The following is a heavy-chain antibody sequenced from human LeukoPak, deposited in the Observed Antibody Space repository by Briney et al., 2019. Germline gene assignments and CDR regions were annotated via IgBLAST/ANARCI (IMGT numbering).Heavy chain of an antibody. J-gene: IGHJ6*03. CDR1: GGSISRGDYY. CDR3: ARGHRSYYYMDV. CDR2: IYTGGST. Sequence: MASETLSLTCTVSGGSISRGDYYWSWIRQPAGKGLEWIGRIYTGGSTNYNPSLKTRVTISVDTSKNQFSLKLSSVTAADTAVYYCARGHRSYYYMDVWGKGTTVTISS. V-gene: IGHV4-61*02.